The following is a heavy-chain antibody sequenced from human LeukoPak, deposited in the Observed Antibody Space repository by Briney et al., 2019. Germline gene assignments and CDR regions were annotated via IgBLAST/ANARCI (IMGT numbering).Heavy chain of an antibody. J-gene: IGHJ4*02. CDR1: GFTFSNAW. D-gene: IGHD6-13*01. CDR3: ATGGYFLDY. CDR2: IKSKTDGGTT. Sequence: GGSLRLSCAGSGFTFSNAWMNWVRQAPGRGLEWVGRIKSKTDGGTTDYAAPVKGRFTISRDGSKNTVFLQVNSLQTEDTAVYFCATGGYFLDYWGQGTLVTVSS. V-gene: IGHV3-15*01.